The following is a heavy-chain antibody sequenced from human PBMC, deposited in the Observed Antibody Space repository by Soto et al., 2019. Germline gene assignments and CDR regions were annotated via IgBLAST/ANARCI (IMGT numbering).Heavy chain of an antibody. CDR3: AKWHPLNP. Sequence: SETLSLTCTVSGGSIIIYYWSWIRQPAGKGLEWIGRIYASGSTNYNPSLKSRVTMSVDTSKNQFSLTLRSVTAADAAVYYCAKWHPLNPWGQGTLVTVSS. D-gene: IGHD2-8*01. CDR1: GGSIIIYY. V-gene: IGHV4-4*07. J-gene: IGHJ5*02. CDR2: IYASGST.